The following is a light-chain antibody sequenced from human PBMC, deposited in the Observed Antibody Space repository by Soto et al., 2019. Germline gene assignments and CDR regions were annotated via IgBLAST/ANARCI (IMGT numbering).Light chain of an antibody. CDR1: QSISSW. Sequence: IQMTQSPSTLSASVGDRVTITCRASQSISSWLAWYQQKPGKAPKLLIYDASSLESGVPSRFSGSGSGTEFTLTISSLQPDDSATYYCQQYNDNWTFGQGTKVDIK. CDR2: DAS. J-gene: IGKJ1*01. CDR3: QQYNDNWT. V-gene: IGKV1-5*01.